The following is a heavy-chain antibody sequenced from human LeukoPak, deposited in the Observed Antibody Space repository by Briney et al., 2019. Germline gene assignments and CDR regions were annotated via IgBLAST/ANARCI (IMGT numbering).Heavy chain of an antibody. CDR3: ARDRYDILTGSLGY. CDR2: ISYDGSNK. CDR1: GYTFSSYA. J-gene: IGHJ4*02. D-gene: IGHD3-9*01. V-gene: IGHV3-30*04. Sequence: GGSLRLSCAASGYTFSSYAMHWVRQAPGKGLEWVAVISYDGSNKYYADSVKGRFTISRDNSKNTLYLQMNSLRAEDTAVYYCARDRYDILTGSLGYWGQGTLVTVSS.